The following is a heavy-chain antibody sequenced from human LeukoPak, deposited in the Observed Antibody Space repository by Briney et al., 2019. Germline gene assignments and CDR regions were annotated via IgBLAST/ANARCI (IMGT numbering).Heavy chain of an antibody. CDR3: ARVTGQLWFWNYFDY. D-gene: IGHD5-18*01. CDR2: ISSSSRYI. Sequence: PGGSLRLSCAASGFTFSSYSMNWVRQAPGKGLEWVSSISSSSRYIYYADSVKGRFTISRDNAKNSLYLQMNILRAEDTAVYYCARVTGQLWFWNYFDYWGQGTLVTVSS. CDR1: GFTFSSYS. J-gene: IGHJ4*02. V-gene: IGHV3-21*01.